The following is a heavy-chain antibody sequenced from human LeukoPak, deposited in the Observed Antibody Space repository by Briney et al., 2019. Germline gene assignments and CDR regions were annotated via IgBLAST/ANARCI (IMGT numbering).Heavy chain of an antibody. V-gene: IGHV3-21*01. CDR2: ISSSSSYI. J-gene: IGHJ4*02. CDR3: ARDGRDGDFGY. D-gene: IGHD4-17*01. Sequence: SGGSLRLSCAASGFTFSSYSMNWVRQAPGKGLEWVSSISSSSSYIYYADSVKGRFTISRDNAKNSLYLQMNSLRAEDTAVYYCARDGRDGDFGYWGQGTLVTVSS. CDR1: GFTFSSYS.